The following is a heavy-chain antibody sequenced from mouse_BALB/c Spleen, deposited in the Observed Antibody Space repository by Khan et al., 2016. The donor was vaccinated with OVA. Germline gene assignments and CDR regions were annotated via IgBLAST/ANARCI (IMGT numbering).Heavy chain of an antibody. CDR1: GYTFTSYW. D-gene: IGHD2-1*01. V-gene: IGHV1S132*01. J-gene: IGHJ3*01. CDR2: IFPGTGTT. CDR3: ARGYFGNYEFVY. Sequence: QVQLKESGAELVKPGASVKLSCKTSGYTFTSYWIKWVKQRPGQGLGWIGQIFPGTGTTYYNENFKGKATLTVDTSSSTAYMQLSSLTSEDSAVYFGARGYFGNYEFVYWGQGTLVTVSP.